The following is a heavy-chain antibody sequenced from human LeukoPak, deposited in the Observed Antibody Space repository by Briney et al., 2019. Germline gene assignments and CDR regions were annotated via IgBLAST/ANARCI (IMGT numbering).Heavy chain of an antibody. V-gene: IGHV3-30*04. J-gene: IGHJ4*02. CDR2: ISYDGSNK. CDR3: ARDYDFWSGYYLDY. D-gene: IGHD3-3*01. CDR1: GFTFSSYA. Sequence: GGSLRLSCAASGFTFSSYAMSWVRQAPGKGLEWVAVISYDGSNKYYADSVKGRFTISRDNSKNTLYLQMNSLRAEDTAVYYCARDYDFWSGYYLDYWGQGTLVTVSS.